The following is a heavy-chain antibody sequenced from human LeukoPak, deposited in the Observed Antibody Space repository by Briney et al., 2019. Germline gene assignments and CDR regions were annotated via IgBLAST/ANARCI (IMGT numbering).Heavy chain of an antibody. V-gene: IGHV1-46*01. J-gene: IGHJ4*02. D-gene: IGHD1-26*01. Sequence: ASVKVSCKASGGTFSSYAISWVRQAPGQGLEWMGIINPSGGSTSYAQKFQGRVTMTRDMSTSTVYMELSSLRSEDTAVYYCAREGVGGSLDYWGQGTLVTVSS. CDR1: GGTFSSYA. CDR3: AREGVGGSLDY. CDR2: INPSGGST.